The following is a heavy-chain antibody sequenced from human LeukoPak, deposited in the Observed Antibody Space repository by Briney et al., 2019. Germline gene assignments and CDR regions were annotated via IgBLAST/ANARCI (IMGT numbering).Heavy chain of an antibody. V-gene: IGHV3-33*01. CDR2: IGYDGSNK. J-gene: IGHJ5*02. D-gene: IGHD6-19*01. CDR1: GFTFSSYG. Sequence: PGRSLRLSCAASGFTFSSYGMHWVRQAPGKGLEWVAVIGYDGSNKYYADSVKGRFTISRDNSKNTLYLQMNSLRAEDTAVYYCARASSSGWFENWFDPWGQGTLVTVSS. CDR3: ARASSSGWFENWFDP.